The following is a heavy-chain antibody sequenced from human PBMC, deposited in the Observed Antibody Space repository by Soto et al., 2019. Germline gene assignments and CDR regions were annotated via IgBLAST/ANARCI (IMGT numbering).Heavy chain of an antibody. CDR1: GGTFSGHA. V-gene: IGHV1-69*06. J-gene: IGHJ4*02. CDR2: LIPLLGTT. CDR3: ARGPNWGYRFDS. D-gene: IGHD7-27*01. Sequence: QVQLVQSGAEVKKPGSSVKVSCEASGGTFSGHAISWVRQAPGQGPEWMGGLIPLLGTTQDAQNFQNILTITADKSTSTAYMALTSLRFEDTAIYYCARGPNWGYRFDSWGQGTLVTVSS.